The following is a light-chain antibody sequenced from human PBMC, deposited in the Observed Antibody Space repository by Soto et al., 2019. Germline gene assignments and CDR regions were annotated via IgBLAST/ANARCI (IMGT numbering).Light chain of an antibody. V-gene: IGLV2-23*01. CDR1: SSDVGSYNL. J-gene: IGLJ1*01. CDR3: CSYAGRPYV. CDR2: EGS. Sequence: SALTQPASVSGSPGQSITISCTGTSSDVGSYNLVSWYQQHPGKAPKLMIYEGSKRPSGVSNRFSGSKSGNTASLTISGLQAEDEADYYCCSYAGRPYVFGTGTKVTVL.